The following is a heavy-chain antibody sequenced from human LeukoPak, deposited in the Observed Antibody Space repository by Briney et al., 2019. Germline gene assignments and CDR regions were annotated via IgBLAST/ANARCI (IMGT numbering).Heavy chain of an antibody. V-gene: IGHV4-30-4*08. CDR3: ARWYSYGYVHDY. J-gene: IGHJ4*02. CDR2: IYYSGST. D-gene: IGHD5-18*01. CDR1: GGSISSGDYY. Sequence: SETLSLTCTVSGGSISSGDYYWSWIRQPPGKGLEWIGYIYYSGSTYYNPSLKSRVTISVDTSKNQFSLKLSSVTAADTAVYYCARWYSYGYVHDYWGQGTLVTVSS.